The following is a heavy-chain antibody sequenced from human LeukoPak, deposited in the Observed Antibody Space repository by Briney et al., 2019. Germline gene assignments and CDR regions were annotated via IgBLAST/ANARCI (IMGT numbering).Heavy chain of an antibody. CDR3: AHRGMQPEKGGFDY. D-gene: IGHD2-8*01. CDR1: GFSLSTNEVG. V-gene: IGHV2-5*02. Sequence: SGPTLVKPTQTLTLTCSISGFSLSTNEVGVGWIRQPPGKALEWLALIYWDDDKRYSPSLKNRLTVMKDTSKNQVVLIMTNMDPVDTATYYCAHRGMQPEKGGFDYWGQGTLVTVSS. J-gene: IGHJ4*02. CDR2: IYWDDDK.